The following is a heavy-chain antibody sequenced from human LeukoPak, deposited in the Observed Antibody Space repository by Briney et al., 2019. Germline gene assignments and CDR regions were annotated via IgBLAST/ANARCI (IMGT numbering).Heavy chain of an antibody. V-gene: IGHV4-59*11. D-gene: IGHD5-12*01. CDR1: GDSISSHY. CDR3: ARDTYDYYFNP. Sequence: SEALSLTCTVSGDSISSHYWNWIRQPPGKGLEWVGCVHYSGITYYNPSLKSRVAISIDTSKKQFSLILNSVTAADTAVYYCARDTYDYYFNPWGQGTLVTVSS. J-gene: IGHJ5*02. CDR2: VHYSGIT.